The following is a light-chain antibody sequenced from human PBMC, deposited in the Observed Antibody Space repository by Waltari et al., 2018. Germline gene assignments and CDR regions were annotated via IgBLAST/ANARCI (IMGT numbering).Light chain of an antibody. CDR3: QVWDDVTDSGV. V-gene: IGLV3-21*04. J-gene: IGLJ3*02. CDR2: YDS. Sequence: YVLTQPPSVSVDPGKTARLTCGGDNIGSKSVNWYQQKPGQAPGLVMFYDSDRPSAIPERFSGSNSGNTATLTISWVEAGDEADYHCQVWDDVTDSGVFGGGTKLTVL. CDR1: NIGSKS.